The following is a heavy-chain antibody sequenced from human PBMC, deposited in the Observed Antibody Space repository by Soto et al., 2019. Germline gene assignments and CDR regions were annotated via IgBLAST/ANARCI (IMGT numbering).Heavy chain of an antibody. Sequence: QVQLQESGPGLVKPSQTLSLTCTVSGGSIRSGGYYWSWIRQHPGTGLEWIGNIFYSGSTYYNPSLKSRVNISVDTSKNQFSLKLSSVTAADTAVYFCARSYYNSYAYGYWGQGTLVTVSS. D-gene: IGHD4-4*01. CDR2: IFYSGST. V-gene: IGHV4-31*03. CDR1: GGSIRSGGYY. J-gene: IGHJ4*02. CDR3: ARSYYNSYAYGY.